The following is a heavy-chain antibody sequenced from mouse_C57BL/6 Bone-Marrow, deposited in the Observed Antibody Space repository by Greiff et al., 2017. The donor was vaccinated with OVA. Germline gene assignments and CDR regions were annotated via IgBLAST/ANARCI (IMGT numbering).Heavy chain of an antibody. CDR1: GYTFTGYW. CDR3: AREGDYYGSKDY. Sequence: VQGVESGAELMKPGASVKLSCKATGYTFTGYWIEWVKQRPGHGLEWIGEILPGSGSTNYNEKFKGKATFTADTSSNTAYMQLSSLTTEDSAIYYCAREGDYYGSKDYWGQGTTLTVSS. V-gene: IGHV1-9*01. D-gene: IGHD1-1*01. J-gene: IGHJ2*01. CDR2: ILPGSGST.